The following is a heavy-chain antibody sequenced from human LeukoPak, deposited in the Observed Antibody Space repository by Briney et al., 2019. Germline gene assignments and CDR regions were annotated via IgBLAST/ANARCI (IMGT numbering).Heavy chain of an antibody. CDR2: ISYDGSNK. CDR3: AKDLRYCSSTSCYGYFDY. CDR1: GFTFSSYG. V-gene: IGHV3-30*18. D-gene: IGHD2-2*01. Sequence: GGSLRLSCAASGFTFSSYGMHWVRQAPGKGLEWVAVISYDGSNKYYADSVKGRFTISRDNSKNTLYLQMNSLRAEDTAVYYCAKDLRYCSSTSCYGYFDYWGQGTLVTVSS. J-gene: IGHJ4*02.